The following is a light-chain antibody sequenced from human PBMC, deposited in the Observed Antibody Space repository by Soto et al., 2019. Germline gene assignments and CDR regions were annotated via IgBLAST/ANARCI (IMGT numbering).Light chain of an antibody. CDR3: MQALQTPRFT. J-gene: IGKJ5*01. CDR1: QSLLHSNGYNY. Sequence: DIVMTQSPLSLPVTPGEPASISCRSSQSLLHSNGYNYLDWYLQKPGQSPQLLIYLGSNRASGVPDRFSGSGSVTDFTLKISRVEAEDVGVYYCMQALQTPRFTFGQGTRLEIK. CDR2: LGS. V-gene: IGKV2-28*01.